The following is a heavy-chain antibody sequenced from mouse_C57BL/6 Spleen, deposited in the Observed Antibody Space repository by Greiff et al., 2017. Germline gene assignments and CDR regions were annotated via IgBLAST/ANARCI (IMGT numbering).Heavy chain of an antibody. CDR1: GYAFSSSW. V-gene: IGHV1-80*01. Sequence: VQLVESGAGLVKPAASVTISCKVSGYAFSSSWMNWVMLRPGKGLEWSGQSYPGDGDTTYNGQFKGKATLTAEKSSSTAYMQLSSLTSEDSAVYFCARKSYWYFDVWGTGTTVTVSS. CDR3: ARKSYWYFDV. J-gene: IGHJ1*03. CDR2: SYPGDGDT.